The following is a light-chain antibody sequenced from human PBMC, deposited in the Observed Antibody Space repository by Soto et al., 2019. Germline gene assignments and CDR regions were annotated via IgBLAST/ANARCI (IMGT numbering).Light chain of an antibody. Sequence: QAVVTQPPSVSGAPGQRVTISCTGSSSNIGAGYDVHWYQQLPGAAPKLLIYGNTNRPSGVPDRFSGSKSGTSGSLAISGLQTEDEADYYCQSWDTSLSGSVFGGGTKLTVL. CDR3: QSWDTSLSGSV. CDR1: SSNIGAGYD. J-gene: IGLJ2*01. CDR2: GNT. V-gene: IGLV1-40*01.